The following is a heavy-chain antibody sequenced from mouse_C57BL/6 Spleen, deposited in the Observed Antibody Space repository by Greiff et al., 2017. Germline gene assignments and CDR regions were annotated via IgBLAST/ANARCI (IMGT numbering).Heavy chain of an antibody. D-gene: IGHD2-5*01. V-gene: IGHV3-6*01. Sequence: ESGPGLVKPSQSLSLTCSVTGYSITSGYYWNWIRQFPGNKLEWMGYISYDGSNNYNPSLKNRISITRDTSKNQFFLKLNSVTTEDTATYYCASYYSIFDYWGQGTTLTVSS. CDR2: ISYDGSN. CDR3: ASYYSIFDY. CDR1: GYSITSGYY. J-gene: IGHJ2*01.